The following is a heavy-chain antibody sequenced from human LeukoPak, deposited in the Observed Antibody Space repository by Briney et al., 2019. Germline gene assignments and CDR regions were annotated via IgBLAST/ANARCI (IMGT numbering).Heavy chain of an antibody. V-gene: IGHV3-30*03. D-gene: IGHD3-10*01. CDR1: GFTFSSYG. CDR3: ARDRGANPPHQFDP. Sequence: GGSLRLSCAASGFTFSSYGMHWVRQAPGKGLEWVAVISYDGSNKYYADSVKGRFTISRDNSKNTLYLQMNSLRAEDTAVYYCARDRGANPPHQFDPWGQGTLVTVSS. CDR2: ISYDGSNK. J-gene: IGHJ5*02.